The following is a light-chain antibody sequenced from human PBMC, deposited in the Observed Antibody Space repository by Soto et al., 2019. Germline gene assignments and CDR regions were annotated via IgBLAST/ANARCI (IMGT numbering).Light chain of an antibody. V-gene: IGKV1-27*01. CDR1: QGIGNS. J-gene: IGKJ5*01. CDR3: QKYNTVPAT. Sequence: DIQMTQSPPSLSASVGDRVTITCRASQGIGNSLAWYQQKPGTVPKLLIYSASTLQSGVPSRFSGSESGTHFTLTISSLQPEDVSAYYCQKYNTVPATFGQGTRLEIK. CDR2: SAS.